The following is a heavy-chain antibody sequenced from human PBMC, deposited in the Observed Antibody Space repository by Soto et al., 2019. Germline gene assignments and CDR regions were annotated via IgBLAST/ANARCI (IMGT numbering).Heavy chain of an antibody. CDR3: ARGEVRFLEWLPKGYYYYGMDV. V-gene: IGHV3-11*01. CDR2: ISSSGSTI. Sequence: LRLSCAASGFTFSDYYMIWIRQAPLKGLEWVSYISSSGSTIYYADSVKGRFTISRDNAKNSLYLQMNSLRAEDTAVYYCARGEVRFLEWLPKGYYYYGMDVWGQGTTVTV. J-gene: IGHJ6*02. CDR1: GFTFSDYY. D-gene: IGHD3-3*01.